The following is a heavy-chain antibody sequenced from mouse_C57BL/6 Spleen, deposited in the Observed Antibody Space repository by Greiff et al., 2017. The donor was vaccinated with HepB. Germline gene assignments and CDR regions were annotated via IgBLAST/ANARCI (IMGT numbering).Heavy chain of an antibody. CDR2: INPGSGGT. CDR3: ARVNSNYWYFDV. Sequence: QVHVKQSGAELVRPGTSVKVSCKASGYAFTNYLIEWVKQRPGQGLEWIGVINPGSGGTNYNEKFKGKATLTADKSSSTAYMQLSSLTSEDSAVYFCARVNSNYWYFDVWGTGTTVTVSS. V-gene: IGHV1-54*01. J-gene: IGHJ1*03. D-gene: IGHD2-5*01. CDR1: GYAFTNYL.